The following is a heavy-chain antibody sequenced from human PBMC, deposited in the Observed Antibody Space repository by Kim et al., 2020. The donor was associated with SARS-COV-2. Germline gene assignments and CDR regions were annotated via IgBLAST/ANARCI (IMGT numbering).Heavy chain of an antibody. V-gene: IGHV3-30*04. D-gene: IGHD3-16*01. Sequence: GGSLRLSCAASGFTFSSYAMHWVRQAPGKGLEWVAVISYDGSNKYYADSVKGRFTISRDNSKNTLYLQMNSLRAEDTAVYYCARDPGTYYVWGSYYFDYWGQGTLVTVSS. CDR3: ARDPGTYYVWGSYYFDY. J-gene: IGHJ4*02. CDR2: ISYDGSNK. CDR1: GFTFSSYA.